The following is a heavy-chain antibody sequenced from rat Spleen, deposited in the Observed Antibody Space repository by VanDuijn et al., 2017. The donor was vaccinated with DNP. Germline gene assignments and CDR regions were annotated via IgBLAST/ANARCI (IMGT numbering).Heavy chain of an antibody. D-gene: IGHD1-2*01. CDR3: IRDYYTSSFAF. V-gene: IGHV2-1*01. J-gene: IGHJ3*01. CDR2: IWSGGST. CDR1: GFSLISSS. Sequence: QVQLKESGPGLVQPSETLSLTCSVSGFSLISSSVHWVRQPPGKGLEWVGAIWSGGSTDYNSTLKSRLSISMDTSKSQVFLKMISLQTEDTATYFCIRDYYTSSFAFWGQGTLVTVSS.